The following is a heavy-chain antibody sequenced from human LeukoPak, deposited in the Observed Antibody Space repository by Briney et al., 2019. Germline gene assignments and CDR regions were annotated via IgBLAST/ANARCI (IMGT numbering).Heavy chain of an antibody. D-gene: IGHD5-24*01. Sequence: ASVTVSCKASGYTFTDYYMHWVRQAPGQGLEWMGWINPNSGGTNYAQKFQGRVTMTRDTSISTAYMELSRLRSDDPAVYYCARVRWLQHFDYWGQGTLVTVSS. CDR3: ARVRWLQHFDY. V-gene: IGHV1-2*02. J-gene: IGHJ4*02. CDR1: GYTFTDYY. CDR2: INPNSGGT.